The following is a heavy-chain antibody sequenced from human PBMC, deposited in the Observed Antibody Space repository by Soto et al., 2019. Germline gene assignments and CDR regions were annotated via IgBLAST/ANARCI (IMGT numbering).Heavy chain of an antibody. D-gene: IGHD2-2*02. CDR1: GFTFSSYG. J-gene: IGHJ4*02. CDR2: IWSDGSNK. Sequence: PGGSLRLSWAASGFTFSSYGMNWVRQAPGKGLEWVAVIWSDGSNKDYTDSVKGRFTISRDNSKDTLYLEMNSLRAEDTAVYFCARPAYCNSASCYRLDYWGQGALVTVSS. V-gene: IGHV3-33*01. CDR3: ARPAYCNSASCYRLDY.